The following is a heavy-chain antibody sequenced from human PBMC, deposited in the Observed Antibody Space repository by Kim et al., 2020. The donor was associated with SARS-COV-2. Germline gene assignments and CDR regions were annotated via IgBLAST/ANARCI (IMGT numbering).Heavy chain of an antibody. CDR1: GFRFSDSW. D-gene: IGHD2-15*01. Sequence: GGSLRLSCAVSGFRFSDSWMSWVRRAPGKGLEWVANINEPGTDKYYVDSLEGRFVISRDNAKNSLYLQMNSLRSEDTAVYFCARDPHRGALDYWGQGVL. J-gene: IGHJ4*02. V-gene: IGHV3-7*01. CDR3: ARDPHRGALDY. CDR2: INEPGTDK.